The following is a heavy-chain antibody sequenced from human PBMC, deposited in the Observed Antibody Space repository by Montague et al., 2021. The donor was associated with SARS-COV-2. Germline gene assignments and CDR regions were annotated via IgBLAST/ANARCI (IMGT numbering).Heavy chain of an antibody. D-gene: IGHD4-11*01. J-gene: IGHJ4*02. CDR3: ARDSPLSGYSNYYFDY. V-gene: IGHV3-30-3*01. CDR2: ISYDGSNK. CDR1: GFTFSSYA. Sequence: SLSLACAASGFTFSSYAMHWVRQAPGKGLEWVAVISYDGSNKYYADSVKGRFTISRGNSKNTLYLQMNSLRAEDTAVYYCARDSPLSGYSNYYFDYWGQGTLVTVSS.